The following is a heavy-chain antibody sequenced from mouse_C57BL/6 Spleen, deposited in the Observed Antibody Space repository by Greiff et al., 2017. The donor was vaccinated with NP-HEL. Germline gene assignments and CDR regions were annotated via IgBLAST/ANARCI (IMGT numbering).Heavy chain of an antibody. CDR1: GYTFTSYW. J-gene: IGHJ3*01. Sequence: QVQLQQPGAELVRPGSSVKLSCKASGYTFTSYWMHWVKQRPIHGLEWIGNIDPSDSETHYNQKFKDKATLTVDKSSSTADMQLSSLTSEDAAVYYCARGGSSSAWFAYWGQGTLVTVSA. CDR2: IDPSDSET. V-gene: IGHV1-52*01. CDR3: ARGGSSSAWFAY. D-gene: IGHD1-1*01.